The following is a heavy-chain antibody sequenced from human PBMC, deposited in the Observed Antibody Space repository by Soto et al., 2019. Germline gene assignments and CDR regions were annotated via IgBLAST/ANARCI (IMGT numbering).Heavy chain of an antibody. CDR3: ARAARLPGPRGHFDY. J-gene: IGHJ4*02. CDR1: GDSVSSNSAA. D-gene: IGHD4-17*01. V-gene: IGHV6-1*01. CDR2: TYYRSKWYN. Sequence: SQTLSLTCAISGDSVSSNSAAWNWIRQSPSRGLEWLGRTYYRSKWYNDYAVSVKSRITINPDTSKNQFSLKLNSVTAADTAVYYCARAARLPGPRGHFDYWGRGTLVTVSS.